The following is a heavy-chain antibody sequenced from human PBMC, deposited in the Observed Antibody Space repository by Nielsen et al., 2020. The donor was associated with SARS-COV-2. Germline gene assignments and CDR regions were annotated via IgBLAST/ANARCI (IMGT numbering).Heavy chain of an antibody. CDR2: ISYDGSNK. Sequence: GESLKISCAASGFTFSSYGMHWVRQAPGKGLEWVAVISYDGSNKYYADSVKGRFTISRDNSKNTLYLQMNSLRAEDTAVYYCTTVAAGTSYYFDYWGQGTLVTVSS. CDR1: GFTFSSYG. D-gene: IGHD6-13*01. CDR3: TTVAAGTSYYFDY. V-gene: IGHV3-30*03. J-gene: IGHJ4*02.